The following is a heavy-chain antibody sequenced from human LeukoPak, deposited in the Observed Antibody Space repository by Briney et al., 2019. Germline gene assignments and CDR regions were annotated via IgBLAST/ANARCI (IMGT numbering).Heavy chain of an antibody. CDR2: IWYDGSNK. CDR1: GFTFSSYV. CDR3: ARVKEGYRRATTSLGY. Sequence: GGSLRLSCAASGFTFSSYVMHWVRQAPGKGLEWVAVIWYDGSNKYYADSVKGRFTISRDNSKNTLYLQMNSLRAEDTAVYYCARVKEGYRRATTSLGYWGQGTRVTVSS. J-gene: IGHJ4*02. V-gene: IGHV3-33*01. D-gene: IGHD1-26*01.